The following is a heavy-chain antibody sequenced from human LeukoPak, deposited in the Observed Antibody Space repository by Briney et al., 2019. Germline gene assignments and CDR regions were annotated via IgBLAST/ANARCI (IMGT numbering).Heavy chain of an antibody. D-gene: IGHD6-6*01. CDR3: ATGRAAHLFDF. CDR2: VKQDGSEK. V-gene: IGHV3-7*01. CDR1: GFTFSTHW. Sequence: GGSLRLSCAASGFTFSTHWMIWVRQAPGKGLEWVANVKQDGSEKYYVDSVKGRFTISRVNAKNSPYLQMNSLRAEDTAVYYCATGRAAHLFDFWGQGTLVTVSS. J-gene: IGHJ4*02.